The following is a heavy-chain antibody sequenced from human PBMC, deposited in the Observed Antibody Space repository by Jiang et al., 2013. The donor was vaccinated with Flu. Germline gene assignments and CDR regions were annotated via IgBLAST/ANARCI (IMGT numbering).Heavy chain of an antibody. Sequence: SGSGLVKPSETLSLTCTVSGASISSSYWTWIRQPPGKGLEYIGYTHYTESAHYNPSLKSRVTMSLDTSKNQFSLRLSSATAADTAIYYCARLWISSSPFDYWG. V-gene: IGHV4-59*01. D-gene: IGHD6-6*01. J-gene: IGHJ4*01. CDR2: THYTESA. CDR3: ARLWISSSPFDY. CDR1: GASISSSY.